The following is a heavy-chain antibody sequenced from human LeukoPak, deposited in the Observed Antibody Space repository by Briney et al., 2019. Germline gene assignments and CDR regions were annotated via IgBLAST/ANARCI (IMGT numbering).Heavy chain of an antibody. CDR2: INPNSGDT. J-gene: IGHJ4*02. CDR3: ARDGGLDY. D-gene: IGHD3-16*01. V-gene: IGHV1-2*02. Sequence: XXXXXXXGLEWMGWINPNSGDTNSAQKFQGRVTMTRDTSISTAYMELSRLRSDDTAVYYCARDGGLDYWGQGTLVTVSS.